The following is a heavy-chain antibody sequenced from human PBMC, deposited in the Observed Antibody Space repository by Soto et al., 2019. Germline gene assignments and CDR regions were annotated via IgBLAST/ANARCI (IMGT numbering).Heavy chain of an antibody. CDR3: ARDGDVTSTRPRGACDI. CDR2: IVPLFGTT. J-gene: IGHJ3*02. V-gene: IGHV1-69*01. D-gene: IGHD6-6*01. CDR1: GGTFSSYT. Sequence: QVQLVQSGAEVKKPGSSVKVSCKASGGTFSSYTFSWVRQAPGQGLEWMGGIVPLFGTTNDAKIFQGRVTISADESTSTVYMELSSLRPEDSAMYYCARDGDVTSTRPRGACDIWSQGTVITVSS.